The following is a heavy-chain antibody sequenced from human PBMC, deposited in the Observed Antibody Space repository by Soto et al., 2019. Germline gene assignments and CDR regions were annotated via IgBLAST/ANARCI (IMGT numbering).Heavy chain of an antibody. Sequence: QVQLEQSGAEVKQPGSSVRVSCKASGGTFSTSAISWVRQAPGQGLEWRGGIIPIFRTPDYAQKFQGRVTXXXDXATSTAYMELNGLRSDDTAVYYCARDKDRLQLGGNYYYILDVWGQGTTVTVSS. CDR2: IIPIFRTP. V-gene: IGHV1-69*05. CDR3: ARDKDRLQLGGNYYYILDV. J-gene: IGHJ6*02. D-gene: IGHD5-12*01. CDR1: GGTFSTSA.